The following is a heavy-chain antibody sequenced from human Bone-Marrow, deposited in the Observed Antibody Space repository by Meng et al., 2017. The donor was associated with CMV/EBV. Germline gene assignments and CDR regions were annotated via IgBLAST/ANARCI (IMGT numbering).Heavy chain of an antibody. V-gene: IGHV3-23*03. Sequence: GESLKISCEASGFPFSDYGMHWVRQAPGKGLEWVSIIYSGGSSTYYADSVKGRFTISRDNSKTTLYLQMNSLRVEDTAVYYCAKDLAADDYYYGMDVWGQGTTVTVSS. D-gene: IGHD6-13*01. CDR2: IYSGGSST. CDR3: AKDLAADDYYYGMDV. J-gene: IGHJ6*02. CDR1: GFPFSDYG.